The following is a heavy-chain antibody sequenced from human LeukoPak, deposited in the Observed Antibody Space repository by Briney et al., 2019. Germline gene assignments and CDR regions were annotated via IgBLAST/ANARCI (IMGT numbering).Heavy chain of an antibody. V-gene: IGHV4-59*01. CDR1: GGSISGFS. Sequence: SETLSLTCTVSGGSISGFSWTWMPQPPGQGVEWIGYFHNSRTTSYNPALTGRVTISVDTAMDQISLKLNSVTAADTALYYCARGHLGLSPWGQGTLVTVSS. CDR3: ARGHLGLSP. CDR2: FHNSRTT. J-gene: IGHJ5*02. D-gene: IGHD3-10*01.